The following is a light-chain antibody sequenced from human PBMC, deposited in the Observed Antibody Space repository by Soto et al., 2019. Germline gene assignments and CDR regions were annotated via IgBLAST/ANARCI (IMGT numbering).Light chain of an antibody. CDR3: QQYSSPPWT. V-gene: IGKV3-20*01. J-gene: IGKJ1*01. CDR1: QSVSSSY. CDR2: GAS. Sequence: EIVLTQSPGTLSLSPGERATLSCRASQSVSSSYLAWYQQKPGQAPSLIIYGASSRATGIPDRFSGSGSGTDFTLTISSLEPEDFATYYCQQYSSPPWTFGQGTKVEIK.